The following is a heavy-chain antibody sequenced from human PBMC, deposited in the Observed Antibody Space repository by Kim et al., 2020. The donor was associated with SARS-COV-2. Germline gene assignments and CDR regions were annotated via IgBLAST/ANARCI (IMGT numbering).Heavy chain of an antibody. CDR3: AKVPPSLWGVTISYFDY. V-gene: IGHV3-23*01. CDR2: ISGSGGST. CDR1: GFTFSSYA. Sequence: GGSLRLSCAASGFTFSSYAMSWVRQAPGKGLEWVSAISGSGGSTYYADSVKGRFTISRDNSKNTLYLQMNSLRAEDTAVYYCAKVPPSLWGVTISYFDYWGQGTLVTVSS. D-gene: IGHD4-17*01. J-gene: IGHJ4*02.